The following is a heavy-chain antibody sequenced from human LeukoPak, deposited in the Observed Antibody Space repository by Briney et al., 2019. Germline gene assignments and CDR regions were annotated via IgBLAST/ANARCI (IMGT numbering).Heavy chain of an antibody. CDR2: ISYDGSNK. D-gene: IGHD3-16*01. CDR1: GFTFSSYG. CDR3: AKDLYVGP. V-gene: IGHV3-30*18. J-gene: IGHJ5*02. Sequence: GGSLTLSCAASGFTFSSYGMHWVRQARGKGLEWVAVISYDGSNKYYADSVKGRFTISRDNSKNTLYLQMNSLRAEDTAVYYCAKDLYVGPWGQGTLVTVSS.